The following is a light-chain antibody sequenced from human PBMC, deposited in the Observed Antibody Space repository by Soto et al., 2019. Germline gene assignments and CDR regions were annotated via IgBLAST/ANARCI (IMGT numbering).Light chain of an antibody. Sequence: DIPMTQSPFFLSGSVGDRVTITCPARQGISKYLNWYQQKPGKAPKLLIYDASNLETGVPSRFSGSGSGTDFTFTISSLQPEDIATYYCQQYDNLPYTFGQGTKLEIK. J-gene: IGKJ2*01. CDR3: QQYDNLPYT. V-gene: IGKV1-33*01. CDR1: QGISKY. CDR2: DAS.